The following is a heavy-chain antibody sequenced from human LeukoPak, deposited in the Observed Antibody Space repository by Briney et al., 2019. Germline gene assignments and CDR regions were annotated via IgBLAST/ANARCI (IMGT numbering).Heavy chain of an antibody. CDR2: IYSGGST. CDR3: ARESRDYGDYVRGAFDP. CDR1: GFTVSNNY. V-gene: IGHV3-53*01. D-gene: IGHD4-17*01. J-gene: IGHJ5*02. Sequence: PGGSLRLSCAASGFTVSNNYMSWVRQAPGKGLEWVSVIYSGGSTYYADSVKGRFTISRDNAKNSLYLQMDSLRAEDTAIYYCARESRDYGDYVRGAFDPWGQGTLVTVSS.